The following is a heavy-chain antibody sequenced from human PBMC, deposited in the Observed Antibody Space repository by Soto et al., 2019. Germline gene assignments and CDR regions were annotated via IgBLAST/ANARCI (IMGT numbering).Heavy chain of an antibody. J-gene: IGHJ5*01. CDR3: ARSDGHTFNWLDS. Sequence: QVQLVQSGAEVKTPGASVKVSCKASGYTFTKYDMNCVRQAPGQGLEWMGWMNPTSGNTGYAQKFQGRLTMTWDTAIGIAHMELSSLRNEDTAVYYCARSDGHTFNWLDSWGQGTLVTVSA. CDR1: GYTFTKYD. CDR2: MNPTSGNT. V-gene: IGHV1-8*01. D-gene: IGHD2-2*02.